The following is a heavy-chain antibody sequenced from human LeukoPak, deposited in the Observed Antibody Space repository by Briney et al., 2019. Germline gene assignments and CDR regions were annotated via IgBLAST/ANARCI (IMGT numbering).Heavy chain of an antibody. J-gene: IGHJ4*02. D-gene: IGHD3-9*01. Sequence: GGSLRLSCAASGLTFSKYSMTWVRQAPGKGLEWVSFIDTSSTTMYYTDSVKGRFSISRDNSNNTQYLQMNSLRAEDTAVYYCARDQHVLTGSVTAVDSWGQGTLVTVSS. CDR1: GLTFSKYS. CDR2: IDTSSTTM. CDR3: ARDQHVLTGSVTAVDS. V-gene: IGHV3-48*01.